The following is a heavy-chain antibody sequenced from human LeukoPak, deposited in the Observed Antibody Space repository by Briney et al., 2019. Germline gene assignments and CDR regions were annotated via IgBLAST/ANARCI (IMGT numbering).Heavy chain of an antibody. J-gene: IGHJ4*02. Sequence: ASVKVSCKASGYTFTSYDINWVRQATGQGLEWMGWINPNSGGTNYAQKFQGRVTMTRDTSISTAYMELSRLRSDDTAVYYCARDDSSGWYGVNLDYWGQGTLVTVSS. V-gene: IGHV1-2*02. D-gene: IGHD6-19*01. CDR3: ARDDSSGWYGVNLDY. CDR2: INPNSGGT. CDR1: GYTFTSYD.